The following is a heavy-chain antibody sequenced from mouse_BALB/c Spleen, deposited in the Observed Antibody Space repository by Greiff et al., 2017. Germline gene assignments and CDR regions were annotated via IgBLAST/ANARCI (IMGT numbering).Heavy chain of an antibody. J-gene: IGHJ2*01. CDR1: GYTFTSYW. Sequence: VQLQESGAELARPGASVKLSCKASGYTFTSYWMQWVKQRPGQGLEWIGAIYPGDGDTRYTQKFKGKATLTADKSSSTAYMQLSSLASEDSAVYYCAREGNLYYFDYWGQGTTLTVSS. CDR2: IYPGDGDT. CDR3: AREGNLYYFDY. V-gene: IGHV1-87*01.